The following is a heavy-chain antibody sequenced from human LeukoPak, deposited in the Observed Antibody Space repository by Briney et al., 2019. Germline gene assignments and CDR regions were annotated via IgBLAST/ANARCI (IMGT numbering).Heavy chain of an antibody. CDR1: GFTFSSYS. V-gene: IGHV4-34*01. CDR3: ARARTADWPWYYGMDV. D-gene: IGHD3-9*01. Sequence: GSLRLSCAASGFTFSSYSMNWVRQAPGKGLEWIGEINHSGGTNYNPSLKSRVIISVDTSKNQFSLKLTSVTAADTAVYYCARARTADWPWYYGMDVWGQGTTVTVSS. CDR2: INHSGGT. J-gene: IGHJ6*02.